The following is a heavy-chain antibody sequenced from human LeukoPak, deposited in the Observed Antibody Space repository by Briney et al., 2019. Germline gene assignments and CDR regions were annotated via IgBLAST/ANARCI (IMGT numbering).Heavy chain of an antibody. J-gene: IGHJ4*02. Sequence: HPGGSLRLSCAASGFTFSSYAMHWVRQAPGKGLEWVAVISYDGSNKYYADSVKGRFTISRDNSKNTLYLQMNSLRAEDTAVYYCARHGDSYDSPYDYWGQGTLVTVSS. CDR1: GFTFSSYA. CDR3: ARHGDSYDSPYDY. V-gene: IGHV3-30*04. D-gene: IGHD5-12*01. CDR2: ISYDGSNK.